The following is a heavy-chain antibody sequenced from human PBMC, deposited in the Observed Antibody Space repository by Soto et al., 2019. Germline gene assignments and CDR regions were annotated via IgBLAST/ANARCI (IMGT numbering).Heavy chain of an antibody. Sequence: EVQMLESGGGFVQPGGSLRLSCAASGFSFGSYALNWVRQAPGKGLEWVAAITGGRGTTYYADSVKGRFTISRDTSRNTLYLLMNRLRVEDTAIYYCAKDQGGLYWGQGTLVTVSS. CDR1: GFSFGSYA. J-gene: IGHJ4*02. CDR2: ITGGRGTT. V-gene: IGHV3-23*01. CDR3: AKDQGGLY. D-gene: IGHD3-16*01.